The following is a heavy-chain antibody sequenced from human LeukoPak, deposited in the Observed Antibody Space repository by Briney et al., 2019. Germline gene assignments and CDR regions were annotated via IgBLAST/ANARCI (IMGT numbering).Heavy chain of an antibody. CDR2: IIPIFGTA. Sequence: GASVKVSCKASGGTFSSYAISWVRQAPGPGLEWMGGIIPIFGTANYAQKFQGRVTITADESTSTAYMELRSLRSEDTAVYYCAVVVTATTTVGFDYWGQGTLVTVSS. CDR3: AVVVTATTTVGFDY. CDR1: GGTFSSYA. D-gene: IGHD2-21*02. V-gene: IGHV1-69*13. J-gene: IGHJ4*02.